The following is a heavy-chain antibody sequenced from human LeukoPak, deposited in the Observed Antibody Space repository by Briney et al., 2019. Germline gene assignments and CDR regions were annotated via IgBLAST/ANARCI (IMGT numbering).Heavy chain of an antibody. Sequence: GGSLRLSCAASGFTFSSHGMNWVRQAPGKGLEWVSGIGGSGGFITYYADSVKGRFTISRDNSKNTLYLQMNSLRAEDTAVYYCARDLGYYYDSSSGPTWFDPWGQGTLVTVSS. V-gene: IGHV3-23*01. J-gene: IGHJ5*02. CDR2: IGGSGGFIT. D-gene: IGHD3-22*01. CDR1: GFTFSSHG. CDR3: ARDLGYYYDSSSGPTWFDP.